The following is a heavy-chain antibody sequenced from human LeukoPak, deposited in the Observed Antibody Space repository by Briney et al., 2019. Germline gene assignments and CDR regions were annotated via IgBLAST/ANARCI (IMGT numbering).Heavy chain of an antibody. V-gene: IGHV4-30-2*01. CDR1: GGSISSGGYY. J-gene: IGHJ4*02. D-gene: IGHD3-3*01. Sequence: SETLSLTCTVSGGSISSGGYYWSWIRQPPGKGLEWIEYIYHSGSTYYNPSLKSRVTISVDRSKNQFSLKLSSVTAADTAVYYCASLPHYDFWSGYSYPDYWGQGTLVTVSS. CDR2: IYHSGST. CDR3: ASLPHYDFWSGYSYPDY.